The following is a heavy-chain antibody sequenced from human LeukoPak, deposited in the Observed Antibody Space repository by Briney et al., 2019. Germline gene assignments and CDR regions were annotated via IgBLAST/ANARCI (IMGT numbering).Heavy chain of an antibody. D-gene: IGHD2-2*01. Sequence: ASVKVSCKVSGYTLSELSMHWVRQAPGKGLGWMGGFEPEDGETIYAQKFQGRVTMTEDTSTDTAYMELSSLRSEDTAVYYCATGQLLWFDPWGQGTLVTVSS. CDR1: GYTLSELS. CDR3: ATGQLLWFDP. CDR2: FEPEDGET. J-gene: IGHJ5*02. V-gene: IGHV1-24*01.